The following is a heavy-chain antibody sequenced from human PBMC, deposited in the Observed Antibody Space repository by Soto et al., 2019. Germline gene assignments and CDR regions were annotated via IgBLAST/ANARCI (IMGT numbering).Heavy chain of an antibody. V-gene: IGHV3-74*01. CDR1: GFTFSSYW. Sequence: GGSLRLSCAASGFTFSSYWMHWVRQAPGKGLVWVSRINSDGSSTSYADSVKGRFTISRDNAKNTLYLQMNSLRAEDTAVYYCAKVRYSSGWYLLDYWGQGTLVTVSS. CDR2: INSDGSST. CDR3: AKVRYSSGWYLLDY. J-gene: IGHJ4*02. D-gene: IGHD6-19*01.